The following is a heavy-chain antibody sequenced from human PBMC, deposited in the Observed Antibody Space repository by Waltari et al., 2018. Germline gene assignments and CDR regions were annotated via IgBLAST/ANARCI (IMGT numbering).Heavy chain of an antibody. Sequence: QVQLQQWGAGLLKPSETLSLTCAVYGGSFSGYYWSWIRQPPGKGLEWIGEINHSGRTKYNPSLKSRVTISVDTSKNQFSLKLSSVTAADTAVYYCARGRRGSTPRANYYYYYGMDVWGQGTTVTVSS. J-gene: IGHJ6*02. CDR2: INHSGRT. V-gene: IGHV4-34*01. CDR3: ARGRRGSTPRANYYYYYGMDV. CDR1: GGSFSGYY. D-gene: IGHD2-2*01.